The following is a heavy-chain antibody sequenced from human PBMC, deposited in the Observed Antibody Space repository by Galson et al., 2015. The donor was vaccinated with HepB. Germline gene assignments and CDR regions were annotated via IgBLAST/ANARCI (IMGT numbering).Heavy chain of an antibody. CDR2: IIPLFGSA. CDR1: GVTFSSYA. D-gene: IGHD3-22*01. CDR3: ARQHDTSGYYAY. V-gene: IGHV1-69*13. Sequence: SVKVSCKASGVTFSSYAISWLRQAPGQGLEWMGGIIPLFGSANYAQKLQGRVTITADESTSTTYMELSSLKSEDTALYYCARQHDTSGYYAYWGQGTLVTVSS. J-gene: IGHJ4*02.